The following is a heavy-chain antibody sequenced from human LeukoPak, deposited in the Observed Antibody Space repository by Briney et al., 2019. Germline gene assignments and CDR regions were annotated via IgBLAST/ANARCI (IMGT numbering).Heavy chain of an antibody. CDR1: GFTFSPYW. V-gene: IGHV3-74*01. CDR3: ARDPSALAGYFDY. J-gene: IGHJ4*02. CDR2: IDSDGSST. Sequence: PGGSLRLSCAASGFTFSPYWMHWVRQAPGKGLVWVSRIDSDGSSTTYADSVKGRFTISRDNAENTLYPQMNSLRAEDTAVYYCARDPSALAGYFDYWGQGTLVTVSS. D-gene: IGHD6-19*01.